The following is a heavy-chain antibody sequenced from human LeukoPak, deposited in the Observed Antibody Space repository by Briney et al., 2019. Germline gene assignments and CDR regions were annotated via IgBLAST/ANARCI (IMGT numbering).Heavy chain of an antibody. J-gene: IGHJ4*02. CDR2: IYPGDSDT. CDR3: ARPAIVGAAGGGEFDY. V-gene: IGHV5-51*01. CDR1: GSRFTSYW. D-gene: IGHD1-26*01. Sequence: GEPLEISWQGYGSRFTSYWFGWVRQMPGKGLEGMGIIYPGDSDTRYSPSFQGQVTISADKSISTAYLQWSSLKASDTAMYYCARPAIVGAAGGGEFDYGGQGTLVTVSS.